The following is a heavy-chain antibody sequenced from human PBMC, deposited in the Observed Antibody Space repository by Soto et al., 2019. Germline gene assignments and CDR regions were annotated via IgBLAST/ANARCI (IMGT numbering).Heavy chain of an antibody. Sequence: QVQLVQSGAEVKKPGASVKVSCKASGYTFTNYGISWVRQAPGQGLEWMGWITADKGNTNYAQKLQDGVTMTTDTSTSTAYMELRSLRADDTAVYYCARDRGSYALDYWGQGTLVTVSS. J-gene: IGHJ4*02. D-gene: IGHD1-26*01. CDR2: ITADKGNT. V-gene: IGHV1-18*01. CDR3: ARDRGSYALDY. CDR1: GYTFTNYG.